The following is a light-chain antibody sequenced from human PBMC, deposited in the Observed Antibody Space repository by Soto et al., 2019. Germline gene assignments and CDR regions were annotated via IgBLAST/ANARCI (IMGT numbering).Light chain of an antibody. CDR3: QQYGSSGYT. Sequence: EIVLTQSPGTLSLSPGERATLSCRASQSVSSSYLDWYQQKPGQAPRLLIYGASSRATGIPDRFSGSGSGTDFTFTINRLEPEDFAVYYCQQYGSSGYTFGEGTKLEIK. J-gene: IGKJ2*01. V-gene: IGKV3-20*01. CDR2: GAS. CDR1: QSVSSSY.